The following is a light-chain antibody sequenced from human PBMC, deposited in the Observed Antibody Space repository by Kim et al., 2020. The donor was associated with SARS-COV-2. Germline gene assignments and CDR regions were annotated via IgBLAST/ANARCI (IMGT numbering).Light chain of an antibody. J-gene: IGLJ3*02. CDR3: NSRDSSGNHWV. Sequence: ALGQTVRITCQGDSLRGYYASWYQQKPGRAPVLVIYGKNNRPSGIPDRFSGSSSGNTASLTITGAQAEDEADYYCNSRDSSGNHWVFGGGTQLTVL. V-gene: IGLV3-19*01. CDR2: GKN. CDR1: SLRGYY.